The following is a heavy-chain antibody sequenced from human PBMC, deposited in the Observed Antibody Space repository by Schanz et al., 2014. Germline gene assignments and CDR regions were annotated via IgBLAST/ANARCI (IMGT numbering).Heavy chain of an antibody. CDR1: GFTFSTYA. CDR3: VNGVAGYYPNYYYTMDV. D-gene: IGHD3-22*01. CDR2: ISIRGGNT. V-gene: IGHV3-23*04. J-gene: IGHJ6*02. Sequence: EVQLVESGGGLVQPGGSLRLSCAASGFTFSTYAMTWVRQAPGKGLEWVSSISIRGGNTYYTDSVKGRFTISRDNSKNTLDLQMSSLRADDTAVYYCVNGVAGYYPNYYYTMDVWGQGTTVTVSS.